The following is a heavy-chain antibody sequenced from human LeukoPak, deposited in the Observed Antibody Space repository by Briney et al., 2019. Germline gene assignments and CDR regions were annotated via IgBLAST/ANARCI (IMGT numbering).Heavy chain of an antibody. Sequence: PGGSLRLSCAASGFTFSSYSMNWVRQAPGKGLEWVSSISSSSSYIYYADSVKGRFTISRDNAKNSLYLQMNSLRAEDTAVYYCARGDGGWLRADLRGQGTLVTVSS. CDR1: GFTFSSYS. V-gene: IGHV3-21*01. CDR3: ARGDGGWLRADL. J-gene: IGHJ4*02. D-gene: IGHD5-24*01. CDR2: ISSSSSYI.